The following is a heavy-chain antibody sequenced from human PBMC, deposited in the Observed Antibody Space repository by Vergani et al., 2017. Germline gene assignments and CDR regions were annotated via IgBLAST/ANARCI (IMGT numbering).Heavy chain of an antibody. D-gene: IGHD2-15*01. CDR2: VDPEDGET. V-gene: IGHV1-69-2*01. CDR1: GYTFTDYY. Sequence: EVQLVQSGAEVKKPGATVKISCKVSGYTFTDYYMHCVQQAPGKGLEWMGLVDPEDGETIYAEKFQGRVTITADTSTDTAYMELSSVRSEDTAVYYCATDLACSGDSYCHNWFDPWGQGTLVTVSS. J-gene: IGHJ5*02. CDR3: ATDLACSGDSYCHNWFDP.